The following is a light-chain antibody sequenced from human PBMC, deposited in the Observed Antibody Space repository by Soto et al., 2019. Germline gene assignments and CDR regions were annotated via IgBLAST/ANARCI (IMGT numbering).Light chain of an antibody. CDR1: QSISGW. J-gene: IGKJ1*01. CDR2: KAS. V-gene: IGKV1-5*03. CDR3: QQYDSYLWT. Sequence: DIPMTQSPSTLSASVGDRVTITCRASQSISGWLAWYQQIPGKAPKLLIYKASSLESGVPSRFSGSGSGTEFTLTISSLQPDDFATYYCQQYDSYLWTFGQGTKVEI.